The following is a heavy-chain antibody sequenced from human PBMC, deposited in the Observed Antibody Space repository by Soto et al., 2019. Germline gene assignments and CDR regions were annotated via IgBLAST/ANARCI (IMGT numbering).Heavy chain of an antibody. CDR3: ARTEAAGFYYYYYGMDV. Sequence: PSETLSLTCAVYGGSFSGYYWSWIRQPPGKGLEWIGEINHSGGTNYNPSPKSRVTISVDTSKNQFSLKLSSVTAADTAVYYCARTEAAGFYYYYYGMDVWGQGTTVTVSS. CDR1: GGSFSGYY. J-gene: IGHJ6*02. V-gene: IGHV4-34*01. D-gene: IGHD6-13*01. CDR2: INHSGGT.